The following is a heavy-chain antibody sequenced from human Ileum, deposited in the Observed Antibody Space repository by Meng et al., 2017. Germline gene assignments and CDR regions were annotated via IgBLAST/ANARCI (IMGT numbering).Heavy chain of an antibody. Sequence: QVPPPESGRGLVKPSETLSLTCTVSGGSISSYYWSWIRQPAGKGLEWIGRIYTSGSTNYNPSLKSRVTMSVDTSKNQFSLKLSSVTAADTAVYYCARDVVPTVTYYYNWFDPWGQGTLVTVSS. D-gene: IGHD4-17*01. J-gene: IGHJ5*02. CDR2: IYTSGST. CDR3: ARDVVPTVTYYYNWFDP. V-gene: IGHV4-4*07. CDR1: GGSISSYY.